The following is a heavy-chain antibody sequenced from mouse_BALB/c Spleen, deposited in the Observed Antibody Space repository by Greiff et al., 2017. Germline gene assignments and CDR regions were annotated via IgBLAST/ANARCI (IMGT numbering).Heavy chain of an antibody. J-gene: IGHJ3*01. D-gene: IGHD1-1*01. Sequence: DVQLQESGPGLVKPSQSLSLTCTVTGYSITSDYAWNWIRQFPGNKLEWMGYISYSGSTSYNPSLKSRISITRDTSKNQFFLQLNSVTTEDTATYYCARSLRQEGFAYWGQGTLVTVSA. CDR2: ISYSGST. CDR3: ARSLRQEGFAY. V-gene: IGHV3-2*02. CDR1: GYSITSDYA.